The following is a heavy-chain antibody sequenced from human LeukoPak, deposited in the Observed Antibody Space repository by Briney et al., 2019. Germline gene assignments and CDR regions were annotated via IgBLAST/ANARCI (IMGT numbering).Heavy chain of an antibody. CDR1: GGSISSYY. D-gene: IGHD3-3*01. CDR3: ARHKFTISYDFWTSYDN. J-gene: IGHJ4*02. CDR2: IYTSGST. V-gene: IGHV4-4*07. Sequence: SETLSLTCTVSGGSISSYYWSWIRQPAGKGLEWIGRIYTSGSTNYNPSLKSRVTMSVDTSKNQFSLTLSSVTASDTAVYYCARHKFTISYDFWTSYDNWGQGMLVTVSS.